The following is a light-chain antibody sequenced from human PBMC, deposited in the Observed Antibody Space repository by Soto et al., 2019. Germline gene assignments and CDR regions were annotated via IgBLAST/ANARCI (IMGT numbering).Light chain of an antibody. CDR3: QHYGDSSWT. J-gene: IGKJ1*01. Sequence: ELVLTQSPVALSLSSGEKATLSCRASQSVSSTLLTWYQQKPGQAPRLLSYCVSSRATGIPDRFSGSGSGTDFTLTISRVEPEDFAVYFCQHYGDSSWTFGQGSRVEIK. CDR1: QSVSSTL. V-gene: IGKV3-20*01. CDR2: CVS.